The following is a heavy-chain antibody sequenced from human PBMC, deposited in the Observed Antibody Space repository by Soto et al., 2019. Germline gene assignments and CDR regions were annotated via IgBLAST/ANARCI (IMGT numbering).Heavy chain of an antibody. CDR1: GGSIISDGYS. J-gene: IGHJ3*02. V-gene: IGHV4-30-2*01. Sequence: SETLSLTCAVSGGSIISDGYSWSWIRQPPGKGLQWIGHIYEGGNTYYTPSLESRVAISTDKSKNQFSLRLSSVTAADTAVYYCVRRSPEDAFDIWGQGTMVTVSS. CDR2: IYEGGNT. CDR3: VRRSPEDAFDI.